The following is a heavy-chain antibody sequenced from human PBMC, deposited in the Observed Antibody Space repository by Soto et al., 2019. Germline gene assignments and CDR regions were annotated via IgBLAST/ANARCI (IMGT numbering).Heavy chain of an antibody. CDR3: ARLPRNYDFWSGSHYYYYYYMDV. J-gene: IGHJ6*03. CDR1: GYTFTSYD. Sequence: ASVKVSCKASGYTFTSYDINWVRQATGQGLEWMGWMNPNSGNTGYAQKFQGRVTMTRNTSISTAYMELSSLRSEDTAVYYCARLPRNYDFWSGSHYYYYYYMDVWGKGTTVTVSS. V-gene: IGHV1-8*01. D-gene: IGHD3-3*01. CDR2: MNPNSGNT.